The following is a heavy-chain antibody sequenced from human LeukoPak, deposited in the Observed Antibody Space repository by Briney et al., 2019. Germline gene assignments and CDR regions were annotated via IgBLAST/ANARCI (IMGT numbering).Heavy chain of an antibody. Sequence: SETLSLTCTVSGGSISSSSYYWGWIRQPPWKGLEWIGSIYYSGSTYYNPSLKSRVTISVDTSKNQFSLKLSSVTAADTAVYYCARGRGRWLDYWGQGTLVTVSS. CDR1: GGSISSSSYY. D-gene: IGHD1-26*01. CDR3: ARGRGRWLDY. V-gene: IGHV4-39*07. J-gene: IGHJ4*02. CDR2: IYYSGST.